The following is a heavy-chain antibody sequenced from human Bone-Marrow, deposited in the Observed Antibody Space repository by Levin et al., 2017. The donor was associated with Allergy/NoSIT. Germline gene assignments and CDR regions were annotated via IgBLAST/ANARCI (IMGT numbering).Heavy chain of an antibody. D-gene: IGHD3-22*01. Sequence: GGSLRLSCAASGFTFSSYGMHWVRQAPGKGLEWVAVIWYDGSNKYYADSVKGRFTISRDNSKNTLYLQMNSLRAEDTAVYYCAREVYYDSSGYIIDYWGQGTLVTVSS. CDR1: GFTFSSYG. CDR3: AREVYYDSSGYIIDY. CDR2: IWYDGSNK. V-gene: IGHV3-33*01. J-gene: IGHJ4*02.